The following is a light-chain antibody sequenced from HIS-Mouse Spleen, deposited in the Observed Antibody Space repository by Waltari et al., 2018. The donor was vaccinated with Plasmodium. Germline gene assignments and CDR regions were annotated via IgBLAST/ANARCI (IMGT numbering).Light chain of an antibody. V-gene: IGLV3-19*01. J-gene: IGLJ2*01. CDR1: SLRSYY. CDR2: GKN. CDR3: NSRDSSGNHLV. Sequence: SSELTQDPAVSVALGQTVRTTCQGDSLRSYYASWYQQKQGQAPVLVIYGKNNRPPGIPDRFSGSSSGKTASFTITGAQAEDEADYYCNSRDSSGNHLVFGGGTKLTVL.